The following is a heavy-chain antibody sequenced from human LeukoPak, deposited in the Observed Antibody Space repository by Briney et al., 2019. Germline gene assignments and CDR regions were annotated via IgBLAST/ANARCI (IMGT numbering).Heavy chain of an antibody. J-gene: IGHJ4*02. CDR1: GFTFSSYA. D-gene: IGHD6-19*01. Sequence: GGSLRLSCAASGFTFSSYAMHWVRQAPGKGLEWVAVISYDGSNKYYADSVKGRFTISRDNSKNTLYLQMNSLRAEDTAVYYCARDADHSSGWYGPFDYWGQGTLATVSS. CDR2: ISYDGSNK. V-gene: IGHV3-30-3*01. CDR3: ARDADHSSGWYGPFDY.